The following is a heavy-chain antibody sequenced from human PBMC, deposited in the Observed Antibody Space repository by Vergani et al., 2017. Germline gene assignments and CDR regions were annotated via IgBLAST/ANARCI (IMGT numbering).Heavy chain of an antibody. CDR2: INPSGGHT. CDR3: ARGDYGILTDNRY. V-gene: IGHV1-46*03. Sequence: QVQVVQSGAEVKKSGASVKVSCTTSGYTFSNYYMHWVRQAPGQGLEWMGIINPSGGHTNYAQKFQGRVTMTRDTSTSTVYMELSSLNSEETTIYYCARGDYGILTDNRYWDQGTLVTVSA. J-gene: IGHJ4*02. D-gene: IGHD3-9*01. CDR1: GYTFSNYY.